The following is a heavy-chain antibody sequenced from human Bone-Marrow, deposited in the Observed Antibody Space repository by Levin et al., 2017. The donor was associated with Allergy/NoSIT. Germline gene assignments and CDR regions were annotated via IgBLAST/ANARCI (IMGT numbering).Heavy chain of an antibody. CDR2: ISSSGSTI. J-gene: IGHJ6*02. CDR3: ARDQDHDYYDSSGWLWYYYYGMDG. V-gene: IGHV3-48*03. Sequence: GGSLRLSCAASGFTFSSYEMNWVRQAPGKGLEWVSYISSSGSTIYYADSVKGRFTISRDNAKNSLYLQMNSLRAEDTAVYYCARDQDHDYYDSSGWLWYYYYGMDGWGQGTTVTVSS. D-gene: IGHD3-22*01. CDR1: GFTFSSYE.